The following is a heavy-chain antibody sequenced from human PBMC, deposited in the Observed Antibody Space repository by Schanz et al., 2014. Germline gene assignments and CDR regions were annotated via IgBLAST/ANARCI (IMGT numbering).Heavy chain of an antibody. CDR2: TYLGGNT. J-gene: IGHJ4*02. CDR1: GFSFSDYW. V-gene: IGHV3-66*01. Sequence: EVQLVESEGGLVQPGGSLRLSCEGSGFSFSDYWMGWDRQAPGKGLEPVSVTYLGGNTDYADSVKGRFTISRDDSKNTLHLQMNSLRSEDTAIYFCARDQASTHWGQGTPVTVSS. CDR3: ARDQASTH.